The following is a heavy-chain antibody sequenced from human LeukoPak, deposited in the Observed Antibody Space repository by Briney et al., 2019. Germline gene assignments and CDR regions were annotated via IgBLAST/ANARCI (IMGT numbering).Heavy chain of an antibody. D-gene: IGHD1-7*01. Sequence: GGSLRLSCVASGFIFSNYGLSWVRPAAGKGREWVSGINWNGGSTGYADSVKGRFTISRDNAKNSLYLQMNSLRAEDTALYYCARDHRTLELAAVWGKGTTVTVSS. CDR1: GFIFSNYG. V-gene: IGHV3-20*04. CDR2: INWNGGST. CDR3: ARDHRTLELAAV. J-gene: IGHJ6*04.